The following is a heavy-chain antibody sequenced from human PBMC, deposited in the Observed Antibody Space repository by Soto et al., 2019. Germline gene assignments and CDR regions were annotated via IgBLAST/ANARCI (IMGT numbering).Heavy chain of an antibody. D-gene: IGHD5-12*01. Sequence: EVQLLQSGGGLVQPGGSLRLSCAASGFTFISYSMTWVRQTPGKGLEWVAAVNPGGYSTYYADSVKGRFTISRDNSNKTLYLQMNSLRAEDTAVYYCAKDLRAGSGYDFDYRDQGTLVTVSS. J-gene: IGHJ4*02. CDR1: GFTFISYS. V-gene: IGHV3-23*01. CDR3: AKDLRAGSGYDFDY. CDR2: VNPGGYST.